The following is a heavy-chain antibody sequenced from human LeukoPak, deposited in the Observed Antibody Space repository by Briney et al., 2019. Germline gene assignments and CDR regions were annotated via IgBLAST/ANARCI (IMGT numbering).Heavy chain of an antibody. CDR1: GYTFTDYY. D-gene: IGHD6-19*01. CDR2: IHPNSGGT. CDR3: ARLAAVPG. J-gene: IGHJ1*01. Sequence: ASVKVSCKASGYTFTDYYLHWVRQAPGQGLEWMGWIHPNSGGTNYAQKFQSRVAMTRDTSISTAYMELSSLRSDDTAVYYCARLAAVPGWGQGTLVTVSS. V-gene: IGHV1-2*02.